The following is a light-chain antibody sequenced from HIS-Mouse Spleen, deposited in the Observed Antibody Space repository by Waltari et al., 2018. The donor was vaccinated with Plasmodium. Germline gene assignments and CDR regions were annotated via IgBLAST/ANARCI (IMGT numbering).Light chain of an antibody. V-gene: IGKV3-15*01. CDR1: QSFRSN. Sequence: ELVMTQSPATLSVSQGERATISGRARQSFRSNLSSYQQKPGQAPRLLINGAPPRATGIPARFSGSGSGTEFTLTISSLQSEDFAVYYCQQYNNWPFTFGPGTKVDIK. CDR2: GAP. CDR3: QQYNNWPFT. J-gene: IGKJ3*01.